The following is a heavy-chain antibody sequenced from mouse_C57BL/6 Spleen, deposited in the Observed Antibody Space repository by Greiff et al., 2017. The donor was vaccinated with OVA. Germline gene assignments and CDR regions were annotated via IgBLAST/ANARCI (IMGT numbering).Heavy chain of an antibody. J-gene: IGHJ3*01. Sequence: EVMLVESGGGLVKPGGSLKLSCAASGFTFSDYGMHWVRQAPEKGLEWVAYISSGSSTIYYADTVKGRFTISRDNAKNTLFLQMTSLRSEDTAMYYCARNFYYDYDGFAYWGQGTLVTVSA. D-gene: IGHD2-4*01. V-gene: IGHV5-17*01. CDR1: GFTFSDYG. CDR3: ARNFYYDYDGFAY. CDR2: ISSGSSTI.